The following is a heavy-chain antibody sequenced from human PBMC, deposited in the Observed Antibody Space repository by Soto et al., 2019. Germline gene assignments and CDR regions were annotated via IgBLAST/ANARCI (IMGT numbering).Heavy chain of an antibody. V-gene: IGHV3-33*06. CDR3: AKDEGLIQLRWDFDY. CDR2: IWYDGSNK. J-gene: IGHJ4*02. Sequence: PGGSLRLSCAASGFTFSHYAMHWVRQAPGKGLEWVAVIWYDGSNKYYADSVKGRFTISRDNSKNTLYLQMNSLRAEDTAVYYFAKDEGLIQLRWDFDYWGPGTLGTVSP. CDR1: GFTFSHYA. D-gene: IGHD5-18*01.